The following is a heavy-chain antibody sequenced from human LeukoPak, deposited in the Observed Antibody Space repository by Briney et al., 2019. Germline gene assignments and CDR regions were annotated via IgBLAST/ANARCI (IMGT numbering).Heavy chain of an antibody. Sequence: ASVKVSCKASGYTFTSYYMHWVRQAPGQGLEWMGIISPSGGSTSYAQKFQGRVTMTRDTSTSTVYMELSSLRSEDTAVYYCARTYYDFWSGYPSYYGMDVWGQGTTVTVSS. D-gene: IGHD3-3*01. V-gene: IGHV1-46*03. CDR2: ISPSGGST. CDR1: GYTFTSYY. J-gene: IGHJ6*02. CDR3: ARTYYDFWSGYPSYYGMDV.